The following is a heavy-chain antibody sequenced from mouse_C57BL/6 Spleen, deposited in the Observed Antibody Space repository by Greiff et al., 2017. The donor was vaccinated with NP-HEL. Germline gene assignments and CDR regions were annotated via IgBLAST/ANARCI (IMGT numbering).Heavy chain of an antibody. V-gene: IGHV1-80*01. J-gene: IGHJ4*01. D-gene: IGHD2-1*01. CDR1: GYAFSSYW. CDR3: ARGEIYYHYAMDY. Sequence: QVQLQQSGAELVKPGASVKISCKASGYAFSSYWMNWVKQRPGKGLEWIGQIYPGDGDTNYNGKFKGKATLTADKSSSTAYMQLSSLTCEDSAVYFCARGEIYYHYAMDYWGQGTSVTVSS. CDR2: IYPGDGDT.